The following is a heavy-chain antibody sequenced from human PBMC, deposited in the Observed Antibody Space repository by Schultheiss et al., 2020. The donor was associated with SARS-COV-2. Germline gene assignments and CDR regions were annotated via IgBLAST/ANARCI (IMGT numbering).Heavy chain of an antibody. V-gene: IGHV3-30-3*01. Sequence: GGSLRLSCAASGFTFNSYAMHWVRQAPGKGLEWVAVISYDGSDKYYADSVKGRFTISRDNSKNTLYLQMNSLRAEDTAVYYCARGNGQWLIPYYFDNWGQGTLVTVSS. CDR2: ISYDGSDK. CDR1: GFTFNSYA. J-gene: IGHJ4*02. CDR3: ARGNGQWLIPYYFDN. D-gene: IGHD6-19*01.